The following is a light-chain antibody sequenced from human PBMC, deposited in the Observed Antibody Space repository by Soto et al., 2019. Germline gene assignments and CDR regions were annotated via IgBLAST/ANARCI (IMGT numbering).Light chain of an antibody. CDR3: QQYNSYLYT. CDR1: QDISNY. J-gene: IGKJ2*01. CDR2: AAS. Sequence: DIQMTQSPSSLSASVGDIVTITCHASQDISNYLNCYQQKPGKAPKLLIYAASTLESGVPSRFSGSGSGTEFTLTISSLQPDDFATYYCQQYNSYLYTFGQGTKVDIK. V-gene: IGKV1-16*01.